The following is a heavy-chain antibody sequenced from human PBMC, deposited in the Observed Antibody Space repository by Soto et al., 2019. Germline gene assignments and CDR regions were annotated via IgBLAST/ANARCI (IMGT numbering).Heavy chain of an antibody. CDR2: INHSGST. CDR3: ARGGGKLQVVPVPSGMDV. Sequence: PSETLSLTCAVYGGSFSGYYWSWIRQPPGKGLEWIGEINHSGSTNYNPSLKSRVTISVDTSKNRFSLKLSSVTAADTAVYYCARGGGKLQVVPVPSGMDVWGQGTTVTVSS. CDR1: GGSFSGYY. J-gene: IGHJ6*02. D-gene: IGHD1-7*01. V-gene: IGHV4-34*01.